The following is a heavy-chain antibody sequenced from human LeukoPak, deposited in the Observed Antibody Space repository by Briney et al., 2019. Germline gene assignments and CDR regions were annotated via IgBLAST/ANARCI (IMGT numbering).Heavy chain of an antibody. CDR2: INPNSGGT. V-gene: IGHV1-2*02. CDR3: ARDQYYDSKGWFDP. J-gene: IGHJ5*02. D-gene: IGHD3-22*01. CDR1: GYTFTGYY. Sequence: ASVKVSCKASGYTFTGYYMHCVRQAPGQGLEWMGWINPNSGGTNYAQKFQGRVTMTTDTSTSTAYMELRSLRSDDTAVYYCARDQYYDSKGWFDPWGQGTLVTVSS.